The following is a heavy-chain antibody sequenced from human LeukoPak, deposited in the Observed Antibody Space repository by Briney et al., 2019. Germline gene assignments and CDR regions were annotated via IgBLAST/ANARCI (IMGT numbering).Heavy chain of an antibody. CDR1: GGSISSYY. V-gene: IGHV4-59*01. CDR3: ASTRIYYDILTGYYHWFDP. J-gene: IGHJ5*02. CDR2: IYYSGST. Sequence: PSETLSLTCTVSGGSISSYYWSWIRQPPGKGLEWIGYIYYSGSTNYNPSLKSRVTISVDTSKNQFSLKLSSVTAADTAVYYCASTRIYYDILTGYYHWFDPWGQGTLVTVSS. D-gene: IGHD3-9*01.